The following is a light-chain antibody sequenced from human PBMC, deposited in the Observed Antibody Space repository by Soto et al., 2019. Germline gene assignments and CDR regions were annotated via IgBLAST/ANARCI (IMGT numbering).Light chain of an antibody. CDR3: QQHGSSPPSWT. V-gene: IGKV3-20*01. CDR2: GAS. CDR1: QSVSSSY. J-gene: IGKJ1*01. Sequence: ETVLTQSPGTLSLSPGERATLFCRASQSVSSSYLAWYQQKPGQAPRLLIYGASSRATGIPDRFSGSGSGTDFTLTISRLEPEDFAVYYCQQHGSSPPSWTFGQGTKVETK.